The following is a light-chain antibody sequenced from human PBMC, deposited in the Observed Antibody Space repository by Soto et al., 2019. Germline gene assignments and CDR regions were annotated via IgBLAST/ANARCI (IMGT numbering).Light chain of an antibody. V-gene: IGKV3-20*01. Sequence: EIVLTQSPGTLSLSPGERATLSCRASQSVSSNYLAWYQQKPGQAPRLLIYGAYSRATGIQDRFSGSGSGTDFTLTIRSLEPEDFAVYFCKQYGSSPRTVGQGTKVDIK. CDR3: KQYGSSPRT. CDR1: QSVSSNY. CDR2: GAY. J-gene: IGKJ1*01.